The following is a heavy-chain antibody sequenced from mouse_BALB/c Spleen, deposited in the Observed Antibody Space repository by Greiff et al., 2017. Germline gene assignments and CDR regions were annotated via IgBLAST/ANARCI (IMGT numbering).Heavy chain of an antibody. CDR3: ATGFPDYYGSSYWYFDV. Sequence: EVQRVESGGGLVKPGGSLKLSCAASGFPFSSYAMSWVRQSPEKRLEWVAEISSGGSYTYYPDTVTGRFTISRDNAKNTLYLEMSSLRSEDTAMYYCATGFPDYYGSSYWYFDVWGAGTTVTVSS. CDR2: ISSGGSYT. V-gene: IGHV5-9-4*01. J-gene: IGHJ1*01. D-gene: IGHD1-1*01. CDR1: GFPFSSYA.